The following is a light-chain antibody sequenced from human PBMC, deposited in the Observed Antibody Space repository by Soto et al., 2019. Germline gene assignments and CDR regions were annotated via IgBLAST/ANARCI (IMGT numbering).Light chain of an antibody. CDR2: AAS. J-gene: IGKJ1*01. V-gene: IGKV3-20*01. Sequence: EIVLTQSPGTLSLSPGERATLSCRASQSVSSNYLAWYQQKPGQAPRLLIYAASSRATGIPDRFSGSGSGTDFTLTISRLEPEDFAVYYCQQYGSSPGTFGQGTKVDIK. CDR1: QSVSSNY. CDR3: QQYGSSPGT.